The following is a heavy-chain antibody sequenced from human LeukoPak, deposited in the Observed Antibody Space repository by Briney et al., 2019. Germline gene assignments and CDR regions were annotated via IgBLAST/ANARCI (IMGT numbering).Heavy chain of an antibody. CDR3: ARGDWNDSCFDY. CDR1: GGSISSDH. V-gene: IGHV4-59*13. CDR2: IYYSGRT. D-gene: IGHD1-1*01. J-gene: IGHJ4*02. Sequence: SETLSLTCSVSGGSISSDHWNWIRQTPGKALEWIGCIYYSGRTYYNPSLKSRVTISVDMSKSQFSLRLTSVTAADTAVYYCARGDWNDSCFDYWGQGTLVTVSS.